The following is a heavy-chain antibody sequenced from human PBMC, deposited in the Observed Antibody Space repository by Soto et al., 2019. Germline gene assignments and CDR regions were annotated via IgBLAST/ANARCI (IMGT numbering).Heavy chain of an antibody. CDR2: IYPGDSDT. CDR3: ARHGGMNTDTAMVDYYYYGMDV. CDR1: GYSFTSYW. V-gene: IGHV5-51*01. D-gene: IGHD5-18*01. Sequence: GESLKISCKGSGYSFTSYWIGWVRQMPGKGLEWMGIIYPGDSDTRYSPSFQGQVTISADKSISTAYLQWSSLKASDTAMYYCARHGGMNTDTAMVDYYYYGMDVWGQGTTVTVSS. J-gene: IGHJ6*02.